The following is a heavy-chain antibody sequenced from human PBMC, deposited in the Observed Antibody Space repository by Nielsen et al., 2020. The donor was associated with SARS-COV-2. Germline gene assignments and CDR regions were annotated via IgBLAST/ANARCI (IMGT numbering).Heavy chain of an antibody. Sequence: GGSLRLSCAASGFTFSDYYMSWIRQAPGKGLEWVASISTAASYISYAESLQGRFTISRDNAKNSLFLQMLSLRPEDTAVYYCARRDYYYYGMDVWGQGTTVTVSS. J-gene: IGHJ6*02. V-gene: IGHV3-11*04. CDR3: ARRDYYYYGMDV. CDR1: GFTFSDYY. CDR2: ISTAASYI.